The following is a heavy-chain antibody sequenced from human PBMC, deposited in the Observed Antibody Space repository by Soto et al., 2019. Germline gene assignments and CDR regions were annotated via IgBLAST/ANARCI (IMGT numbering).Heavy chain of an antibody. CDR3: AKDPSQQLVYDYGMDV. D-gene: IGHD6-13*01. CDR1: GFTFSRYG. CDR2: TSYDGSNK. J-gene: IGHJ6*02. V-gene: IGHV3-30*18. Sequence: QVQLVESGGGVVQPGRSLRLSCAASGFTFSRYGMHWVRQAPGKGLEWVAVTSYDGSNKYYPDSVKGRFTISRDNSKNTQYLELNSPSAEDTAVYYCAKDPSQQLVYDYGMDVWGQGTTVTVSS.